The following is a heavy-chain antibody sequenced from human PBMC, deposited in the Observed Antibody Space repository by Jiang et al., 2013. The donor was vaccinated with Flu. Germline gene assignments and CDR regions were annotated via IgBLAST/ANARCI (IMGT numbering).Heavy chain of an antibody. V-gene: IGHV4-38-2*02. CDR2: IYHSGST. CDR3: ARAEDTAMVYFDY. D-gene: IGHD5-18*01. Sequence: GSGLVKPSETLSLTCTVSGYSISSGYYWGWIRQPPGKGLEWIGSIYHSGSTYYNPSLKSRVTISVDTSKNQFSLKLSSVTAADMAVYYCARAEDTAMVYFDYWGQGTLVTVSS. CDR1: GYSISSGYY. J-gene: IGHJ4*02.